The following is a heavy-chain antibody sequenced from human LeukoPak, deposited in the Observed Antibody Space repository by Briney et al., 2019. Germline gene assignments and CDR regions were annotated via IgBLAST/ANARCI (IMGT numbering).Heavy chain of an antibody. CDR2: IYTSRST. V-gene: IGHV4-61*02. D-gene: IGHD3-22*01. J-gene: IGHJ5*02. CDR3: AREALGRYYDSKSVSRENWFDP. Sequence: SQTLSLTCTVSGGSISSGSYYWSWIRQPAGKGLEWIGRIYTSRSTNYNPSLKSRVTISVDTSKNQFSLKLSSVTAADTAVYYCAREALGRYYDSKSVSRENWFDPWGQGTLVTVSS. CDR1: GGSISSGSYY.